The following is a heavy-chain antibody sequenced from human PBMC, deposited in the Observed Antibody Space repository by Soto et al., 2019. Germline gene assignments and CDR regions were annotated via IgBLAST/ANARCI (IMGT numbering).Heavy chain of an antibody. CDR3: AKGTAAAKRAYYYGMDV. CDR1: GYTFTSYG. D-gene: IGHD6-13*01. Sequence: QVQLVQSGAEVKKPGASVKVSCKASGYTFTSYGISWVRQAPGQGLEWMGWISAYNGNTNYAQKLQGRVTMTTDTSTSTAYMELRSLRSDDTAVYYCAKGTAAAKRAYYYGMDVWGQGTTVTVSS. J-gene: IGHJ6*02. V-gene: IGHV1-18*01. CDR2: ISAYNGNT.